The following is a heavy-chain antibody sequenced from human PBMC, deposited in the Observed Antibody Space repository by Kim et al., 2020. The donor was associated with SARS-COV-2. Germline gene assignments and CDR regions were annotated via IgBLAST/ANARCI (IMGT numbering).Heavy chain of an antibody. Sequence: GGSLRLSCAASGFTFSSYAMSWVRQAPGKGLEWVSAISGSGGSTYYADSVKGRFTISRDNSKNTLYLQMNSLRAEDTAVYYCAKGGDRYRVDSSGWYYFDYWGQGTLVTVSS. CDR3: AKGGDRYRVDSSGWYYFDY. J-gene: IGHJ4*02. CDR2: ISGSGGST. CDR1: GFTFSSYA. V-gene: IGHV3-23*01. D-gene: IGHD6-19*01.